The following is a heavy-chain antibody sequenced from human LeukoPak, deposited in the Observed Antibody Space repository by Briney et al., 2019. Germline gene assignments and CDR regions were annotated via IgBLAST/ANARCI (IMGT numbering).Heavy chain of an antibody. Sequence: VGALSILCATSGYTFSTNYMPWYRQAPGKGPERLTFIRYDGNNKYYADFVKGRFTISRDNSKNALYLHMNSLITEDTAVYYCAKIEGKYQLANVPDNWGQGTLVNVSS. CDR1: GYTFSTNY. J-gene: IGHJ4*02. CDR2: IRYDGNNK. CDR3: AKIEGKYQLANVPDN. V-gene: IGHV3-30*02. D-gene: IGHD2-2*01.